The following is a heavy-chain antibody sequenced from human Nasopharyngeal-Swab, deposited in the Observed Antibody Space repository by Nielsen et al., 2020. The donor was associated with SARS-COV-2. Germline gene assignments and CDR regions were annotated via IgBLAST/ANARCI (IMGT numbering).Heavy chain of an antibody. CDR1: GYTFISYD. D-gene: IGHD3-3*01. J-gene: IGHJ4*02. CDR3: ASGFWCGYSTYFDY. CDR2: ISAYNGNT. V-gene: IGHV1-18*01. Sequence: ASVLITCYAAGYTFISYDISWVGQDPGQGREWMGWISAYNGNTNYAQKPQGSVTMTTDTSTSTAYMELRSLRSDDTAVYYCASGFWCGYSTYFDYWGQGTLVTVSS.